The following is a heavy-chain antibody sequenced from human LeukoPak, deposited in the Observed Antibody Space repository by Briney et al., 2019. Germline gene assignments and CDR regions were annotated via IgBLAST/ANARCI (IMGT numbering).Heavy chain of an antibody. J-gene: IGHJ4*02. Sequence: GTLSLTCAVSGGSISSSEWWIGVRQPPGQGLEWIGEIHRAGRTRYNPSLKSRVTISMDYSKNQFSLKLTSVTAADTAIYYCGKTDIYFNPIDYWGPGSLVTVSS. V-gene: IGHV4-4*02. CDR2: IHRAGRT. D-gene: IGHD3-9*01. CDR3: GKTDIYFNPIDY. CDR1: GGSISSSEW.